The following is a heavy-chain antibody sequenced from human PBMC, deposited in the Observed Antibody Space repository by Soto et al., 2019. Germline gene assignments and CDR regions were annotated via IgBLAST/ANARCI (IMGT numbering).Heavy chain of an antibody. Sequence: PSETLSLTCTVSSGSINNYYWSWIRQPPGKGLEFIGYIYYAGTTTYNPSLRSRVAISVDTSKNQFSLELSSVTAADTAVYYCARLGGSYQALYSWGQGTLVTVS. CDR3: ARLGGSYQALYS. D-gene: IGHD3-22*01. J-gene: IGHJ4*02. CDR2: IYYAGTT. CDR1: SGSINNYY. V-gene: IGHV4-59*08.